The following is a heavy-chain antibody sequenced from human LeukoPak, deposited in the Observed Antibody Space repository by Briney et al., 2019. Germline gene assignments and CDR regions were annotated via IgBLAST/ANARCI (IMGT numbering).Heavy chain of an antibody. V-gene: IGHV4-38-2*02. CDR1: GYSISSGYY. D-gene: IGHD2-2*01. J-gene: IGHJ5*02. Sequence: SETLSLTCTVSGYSISSGYYWGFIRQPPGKGLEWIVSIYHSGSTYYNPSLKSRVTISVDTSKNQFSLKLSSVTAADTAVYYCARGLGVVVPAANNWFDPWGQGTLVTVSS. CDR3: ARGLGVVVPAANNWFDP. CDR2: IYHSGST.